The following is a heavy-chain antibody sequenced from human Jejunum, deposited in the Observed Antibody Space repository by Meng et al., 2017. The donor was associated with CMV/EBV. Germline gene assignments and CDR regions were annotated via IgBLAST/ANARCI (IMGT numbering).Heavy chain of an antibody. CDR1: GGSISSYY. V-gene: IGHV4-59*01. CDR2: IYYSGST. Sequence: CTVSGGSISSYYWSWIRQPPGKGLEWIGYIYYSGSTNYNPSLKSRVTISVDTSKNQFSLKLNSVTAADTAVYYCARNKAGNWFDPWGQGTLVTVSS. CDR3: ARNKAGNWFDP. D-gene: IGHD1/OR15-1a*01. J-gene: IGHJ5*02.